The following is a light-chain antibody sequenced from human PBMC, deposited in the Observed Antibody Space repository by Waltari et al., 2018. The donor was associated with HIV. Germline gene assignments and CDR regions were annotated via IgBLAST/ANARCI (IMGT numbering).Light chain of an antibody. Sequence: QHVLTQPPSASGTPAYVVTISCSGSNSNIGTNSEYWCQHLLGMDPKLLIYRNNRRPSGIPDRLTGSRSGTSASLAISCLRSEDEADYYCATWDDSLNWVFGGGTKLTVL. V-gene: IGLV1-47*01. CDR3: ATWDDSLNWV. CDR1: NSNIGTNS. J-gene: IGLJ3*02. CDR2: RNN.